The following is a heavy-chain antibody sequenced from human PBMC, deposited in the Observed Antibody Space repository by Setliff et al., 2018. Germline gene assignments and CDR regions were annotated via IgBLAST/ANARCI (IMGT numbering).Heavy chain of an antibody. CDR2: IYTSGST. CDR1: GGSISSSSYY. CDR3: ARDVRYYYGSGSYYNDWFDP. V-gene: IGHV4-39*07. D-gene: IGHD3-10*01. J-gene: IGHJ5*02. Sequence: SETLSLTCTVSGGSISSSSYYWGWIRQPPGKGLEWIGRIYTSGSTNYNPSLKSRVTISVDTSKNQFSLKLSSVTAADTAVYYCARDVRYYYGSGSYYNDWFDPWGQGTLVTVSS.